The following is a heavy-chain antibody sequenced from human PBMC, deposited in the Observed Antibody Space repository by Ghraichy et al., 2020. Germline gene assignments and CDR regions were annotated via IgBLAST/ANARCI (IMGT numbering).Heavy chain of an antibody. Sequence: GGSLRLSCAASGFAFSSYGMSWVRQAPGKGLEWVSAISGSGGSTYYSDSVKGRFTITRDNSKNTLYLQMNSLRAEDTAVYHCAKQTLLTGYLDYWGQRTQVTVSS. V-gene: IGHV3-23*01. D-gene: IGHD3-9*01. CDR3: AKQTLLTGYLDY. J-gene: IGHJ4*02. CDR2: ISGSGGST. CDR1: GFAFSSYG.